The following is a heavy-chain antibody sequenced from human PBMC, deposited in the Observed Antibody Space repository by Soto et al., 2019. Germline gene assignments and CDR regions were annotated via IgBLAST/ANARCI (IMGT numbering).Heavy chain of an antibody. CDR2: IGTAGDT. J-gene: IGHJ4*02. V-gene: IGHV3-13*01. CDR1: GFTFRGFD. D-gene: IGHD6-13*01. CDR3: AKSQEIGTHFFDS. Sequence: GGSLRLSHAASGFTFRGFDMHWVRQPTGKGLEWVSSIGTAGDTYYAVSVKGRFTISRDNAKNSLSLQMNSLRAGDMAVYFCAKSQEIGTHFFDSWGQGTQVTVSS.